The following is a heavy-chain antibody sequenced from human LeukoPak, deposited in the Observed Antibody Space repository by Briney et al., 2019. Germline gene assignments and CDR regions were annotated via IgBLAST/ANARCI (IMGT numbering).Heavy chain of an antibody. CDR3: ATGLYSSRVDY. J-gene: IGHJ4*02. Sequence: ASVKVSCEASGYTFTSYDINWVRQATGQGLEWMGWMNPNSGNTGYAQKFQGRVTITRNTSISTAYMELSSLRSEDTAVYYCATGLYSSRVDYWGQGTLVTVSS. CDR2: MNPNSGNT. CDR1: GYTFTSYD. D-gene: IGHD6-13*01. V-gene: IGHV1-8*03.